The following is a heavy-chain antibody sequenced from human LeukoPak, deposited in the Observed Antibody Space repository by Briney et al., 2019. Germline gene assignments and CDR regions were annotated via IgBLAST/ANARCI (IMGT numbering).Heavy chain of an antibody. D-gene: IGHD1-26*01. CDR3: ARGGIEVPAFDI. Sequence: ASVKVSCEASGCTFTGNFIHWVRQAPGQGLEWVGLINPKSGDTTYAQRFQGRLTLTRDTFIRTAFMELGSLGSDDTAVYYCARGGIEVPAFDIWGRGTMVTVSS. V-gene: IGHV1-2*02. CDR2: INPKSGDT. J-gene: IGHJ3*02. CDR1: GCTFTGNF.